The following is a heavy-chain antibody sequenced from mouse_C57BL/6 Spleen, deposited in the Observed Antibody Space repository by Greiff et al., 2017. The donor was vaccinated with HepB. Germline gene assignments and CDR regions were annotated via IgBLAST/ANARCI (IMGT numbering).Heavy chain of an antibody. CDR3: ARSGGNYVGNAMDY. Sequence: QVQLQQPGAELVRPGSSVKLSCKASGYTFTSYWMDWVKQRPGQGLEWIGNIYPSDSETHYNQKFKDKATLTVDKSSSTAYMQLSSLTSEDSAVYYCARSGGNYVGNAMDYWGQGTSVTVSS. J-gene: IGHJ4*01. CDR1: GYTFTSYW. V-gene: IGHV1-61*01. D-gene: IGHD2-1*01. CDR2: IYPSDSET.